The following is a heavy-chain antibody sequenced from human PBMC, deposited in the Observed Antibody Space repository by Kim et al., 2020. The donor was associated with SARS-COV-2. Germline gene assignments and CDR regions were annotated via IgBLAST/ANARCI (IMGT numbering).Heavy chain of an antibody. V-gene: IGHV3-9*01. CDR2: ISWNSGSI. CDR1: GFTFDDYA. Sequence: GGSLRLSCAASGFTFDDYAMHWVRQAPGKGLECVSGISWNSGSIGYADSVKGRFTISSDNAKNSLYLQMNSLRAEDTALYYFAKDTDSSSWIYYYYGMDV. J-gene: IGHJ6*01. D-gene: IGHD6-13*01. CDR3: AKDTDSSSWIYYYYGMDV.